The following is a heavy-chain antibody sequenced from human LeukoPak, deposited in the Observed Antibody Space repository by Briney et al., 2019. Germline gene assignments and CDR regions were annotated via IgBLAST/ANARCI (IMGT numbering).Heavy chain of an antibody. CDR3: ARDLTESMYYDFWSGYSPPYYFDY. V-gene: IGHV3-21*01. CDR1: GFTFSSYS. CDR2: ISSSGSYI. Sequence: PGGSLRLSCAASGFTFSSYSMNWVRQAPGKGLEWVSSISSSGSYIYYADSVKGRFTISRDNAKNSLYLQMNSLRAEDTAVYYCARDLTESMYYDFWSGYSPPYYFDYWGQGTLVTVSS. J-gene: IGHJ4*02. D-gene: IGHD3-3*01.